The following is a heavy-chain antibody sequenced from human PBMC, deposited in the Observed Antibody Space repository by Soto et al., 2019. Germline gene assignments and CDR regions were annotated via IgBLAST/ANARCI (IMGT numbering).Heavy chain of an antibody. Sequence: GGSLRLSCAASGFAFSNSWMSWFRQAPGKGLEWVGRIKSKTDGGTTDYAAPVKGRFTIPRDDSKNTLFLQMNSLKTEDTAVYYCTTDDPINKNWGQGSLVRVSS. V-gene: IGHV3-15*01. J-gene: IGHJ4*02. CDR2: IKSKTDGGTT. CDR3: TTDDPINKN. CDR1: GFAFSNSW.